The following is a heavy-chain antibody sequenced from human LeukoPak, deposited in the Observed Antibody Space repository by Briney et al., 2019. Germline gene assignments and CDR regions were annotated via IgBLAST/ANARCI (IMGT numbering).Heavy chain of an antibody. CDR3: AKYYGSGGKIDY. CDR1: RFTFSCHA. Sequence: GGSLRLSCAASRFTFSCHAMSWVRQAPGKGLEWVSAISGSGGSTYYADSVRGRFTISTDNTKNTLYLQINSLRAEDTAVYYCAKYYGSGGKIDYWGQGTLVTVSS. V-gene: IGHV3-23*01. J-gene: IGHJ4*02. CDR2: ISGSGGST. D-gene: IGHD3-10*01.